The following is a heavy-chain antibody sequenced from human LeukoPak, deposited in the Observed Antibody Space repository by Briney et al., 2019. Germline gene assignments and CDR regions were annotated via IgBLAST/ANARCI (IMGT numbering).Heavy chain of an antibody. CDR2: IRSKAYGGTT. CDR3: TTSPWFDP. J-gene: IGHJ5*02. Sequence: GGSLRLSCAASGFTFSNAWMSWVRKAPGKGLEWVGFIRSKAYGGTTEYAASVKGRFTISRDDSKSIAYVQMSSLKTEDTAVYYCTTSPWFDPWGQGTLVTVSS. CDR1: GFTFSNAW. V-gene: IGHV3-49*04.